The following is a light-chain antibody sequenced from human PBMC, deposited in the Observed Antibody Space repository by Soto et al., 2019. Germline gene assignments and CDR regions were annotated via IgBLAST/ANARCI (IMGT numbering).Light chain of an antibody. Sequence: DIQLTQSPSFLSASVGDRVTITCRASQGISSYLAWYQQKPGKAPKLLIYAASTLQSGVPSRFNGSGSGTEFTLTISSLQSEDFATYYCQQLNSYPLTFGGGTKVEIK. J-gene: IGKJ4*01. CDR2: AAS. CDR1: QGISSY. V-gene: IGKV1-9*01. CDR3: QQLNSYPLT.